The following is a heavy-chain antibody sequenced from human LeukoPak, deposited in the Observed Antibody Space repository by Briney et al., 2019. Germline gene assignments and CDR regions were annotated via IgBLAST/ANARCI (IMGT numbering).Heavy chain of an antibody. CDR3: AREYCSSTSCYEIDY. CDR2: ISYDGSNK. CDR1: GFTFSSYA. Sequence: GGSLRLSCAASGFTFSSYAMHWVRQAPGKGLEWVAVISYDGSNKYYADSVKGRFTISRDNSKNTLYLQMNSLRAEDTAVYYCAREYCSSTSCYEIDYWGQGTLVTVSS. V-gene: IGHV3-30-3*01. J-gene: IGHJ4*02. D-gene: IGHD2-2*01.